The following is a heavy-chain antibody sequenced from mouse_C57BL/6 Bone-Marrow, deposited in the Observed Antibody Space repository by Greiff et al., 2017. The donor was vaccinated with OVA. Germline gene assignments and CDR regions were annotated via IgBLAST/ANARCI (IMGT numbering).Heavy chain of an antibody. V-gene: IGHV1-54*01. CDR3: ARSCYDYDEAMDY. Sequence: QVQLQQSGAELVRPGTSVKVSCKASGYAFTNYLIEWVKQRPGQGLEWIGVINPGSGGTNYNEKFKGKATLTADKSSSTAYMQLSSLTSEDSAVYFCARSCYDYDEAMDYWGQGTSVTVSS. D-gene: IGHD2-4*01. CDR1: GYAFTNYL. J-gene: IGHJ4*01. CDR2: INPGSGGT.